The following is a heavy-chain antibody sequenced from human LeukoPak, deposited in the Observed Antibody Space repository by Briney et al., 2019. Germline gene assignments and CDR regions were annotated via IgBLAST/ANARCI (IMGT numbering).Heavy chain of an antibody. CDR2: IYPDDSHT. D-gene: IGHD2-2*01. V-gene: IGHV5-51*01. Sequence: TGESLKISCKGSGYSFTSYWIGWVRQMPGEGLEWMGIIYPDDSHTTYSPSFQGRVTISVDKSITTAYLQWSSLKASDTAMYYCARHRYDKYCSTNGCPGAFDIWGQGTTVTVSS. J-gene: IGHJ3*02. CDR3: ARHRYDKYCSTNGCPGAFDI. CDR1: GYSFTSYW.